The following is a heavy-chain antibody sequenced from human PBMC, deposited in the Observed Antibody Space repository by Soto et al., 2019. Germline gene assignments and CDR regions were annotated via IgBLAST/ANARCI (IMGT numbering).Heavy chain of an antibody. J-gene: IGHJ5*02. D-gene: IGHD1-1*01. CDR3: ARNEVRTARRGFEP. Sequence: SETLSLTCTVSGGSISGSSYYWGWIRQPPGKGLEWIGSIYYSGSTYYNPSLKSRVTISVDTSKNQFSLKLSSVTAADTAVYYCARNEVRTARRGFEPWGQGTLVTVSS. V-gene: IGHV4-39*01. CDR2: IYYSGST. CDR1: GGSISGSSYY.